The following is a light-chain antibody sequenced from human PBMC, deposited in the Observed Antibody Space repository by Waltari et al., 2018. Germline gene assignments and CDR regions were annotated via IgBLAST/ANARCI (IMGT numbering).Light chain of an antibody. CDR3: QKYGTLPAT. J-gene: IGKJ1*01. Sequence: ATLSCRASQSVSRWLAWYQQKPGQPPRLLIYGASSRATGIPDRFSGSGSGTDFSLTISRLEPEDSAVYYCQKYGTLPATFGQGTKVEVK. CDR2: GAS. CDR1: QSVSRW. V-gene: IGKV3-20*01.